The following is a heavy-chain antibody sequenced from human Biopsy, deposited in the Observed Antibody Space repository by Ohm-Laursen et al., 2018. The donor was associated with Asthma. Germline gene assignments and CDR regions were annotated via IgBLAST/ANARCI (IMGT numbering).Heavy chain of an antibody. CDR2: IIPIFGTT. CDR1: GGTLNYA. V-gene: IGHV1-69*13. CDR3: ASETGHSYGSGSEYYFDY. J-gene: IGHJ4*02. D-gene: IGHD3-10*01. Sequence: ASVKVSCKASGGTLNYAITWVRQAPGQGLEWMGGIIPIFGTTNYAQKFKGRVTITADESSSTAYMELSSLRSEDTAVYYCASETGHSYGSGSEYYFDYWGLGTLVTVSS.